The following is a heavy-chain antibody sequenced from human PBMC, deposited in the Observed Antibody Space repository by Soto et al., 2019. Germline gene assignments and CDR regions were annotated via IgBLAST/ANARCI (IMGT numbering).Heavy chain of an antibody. CDR1: GFTVSSYG. J-gene: IGHJ4*02. D-gene: IGHD3-16*01. Sequence: QVQLVESGGGVVQPGRSLRLSCAASGFTVSSYGMHWVRQAPGKGLEWVALISNDGSNKYYVDSVKGRFTISRDNSKNTLYLQMNSLRAEDTAVYYCGGGHYFSDYWGQGTLITVSS. CDR3: GGGHYFSDY. CDR2: ISNDGSNK. V-gene: IGHV3-30*03.